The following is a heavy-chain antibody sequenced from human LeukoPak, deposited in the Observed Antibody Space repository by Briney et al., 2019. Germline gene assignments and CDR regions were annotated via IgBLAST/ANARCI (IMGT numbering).Heavy chain of an antibody. CDR3: TREPVP. CDR2: IYYSGST. D-gene: IGHD6-19*01. V-gene: IGHV4-59*12. CDR1: GGSINGYF. Sequence: SETLSLTCTVSGGSINGYFWSWIRQSPGKGLEWIGYIYYSGSTNYNPSLKSRVTISLDTSKKQFSLNLTSVTAADTAVYYCTREPVPWGQGTLVTVSS. J-gene: IGHJ4*02.